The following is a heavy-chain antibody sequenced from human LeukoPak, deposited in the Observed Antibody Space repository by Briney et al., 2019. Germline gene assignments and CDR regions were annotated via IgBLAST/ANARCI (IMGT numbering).Heavy chain of an antibody. CDR2: IKQDGSEK. D-gene: IGHD2-2*01. Sequence: GGSLRLSCAASGFTFSSYWMSWVRQAPGKGLEWVANIKQDGSEKYYVDSVKGRFTISRDNAKNPLYLQMNSLRAEDTAVYYCARHLGGCSSTSCYYYYGMDVWGKGTTVTVSS. V-gene: IGHV3-7*03. CDR1: GFTFSSYW. CDR3: ARHLGGCSSTSCYYYYGMDV. J-gene: IGHJ6*04.